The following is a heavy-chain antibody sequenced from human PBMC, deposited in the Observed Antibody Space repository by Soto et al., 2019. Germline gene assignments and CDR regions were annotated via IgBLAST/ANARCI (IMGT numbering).Heavy chain of an antibody. CDR2: ISHTGST. V-gene: IGHV4-30-2*05. D-gene: IGHD3-22*01. CDR1: GGSISSGNSYS. J-gene: IGHJ4*02. CDR3: ATAGSSGYYLKS. Sequence: SETLSLTCAVSGGSISSGNSYSWSWIRQPPGKGLEWIGSISHTGSTSYNPSLNSRVTMSLDTSKNHFSLNLNSVTAADTAVYYCATAGSSGYYLKSWGQGTLVTVSS.